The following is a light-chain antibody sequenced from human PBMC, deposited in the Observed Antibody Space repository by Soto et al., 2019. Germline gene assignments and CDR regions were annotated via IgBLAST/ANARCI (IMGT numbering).Light chain of an antibody. CDR1: QTISSW. CDR3: QHYNSYSEA. V-gene: IGKV1-5*03. J-gene: IGKJ1*01. Sequence: GDRVTITCRASQTISSWLXXYXQKXGXXXKXXXYKASTLKSGVPSRFSGSGSGTEFTLTISSLQPDDFATYYCQHYNSYSEAFGQGTKVDI. CDR2: KAS.